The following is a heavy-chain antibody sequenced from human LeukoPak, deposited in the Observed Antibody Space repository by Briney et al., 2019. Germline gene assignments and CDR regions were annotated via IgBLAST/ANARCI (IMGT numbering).Heavy chain of an antibody. D-gene: IGHD5-24*01. CDR2: ISSSGTTI. Sequence: PGGSLRLSCAAPGFTFSDYYMSLIRQAPGKGLELLSYISSSGTTIYYADSVKGRFTISRDNAKNSLYLLMNSLTADNTAAYYCARETRVRWTAYWGQGNLVTVSP. J-gene: IGHJ4*02. CDR3: ARETRVRWTAY. CDR1: GFTFSDYY. V-gene: IGHV3-11*04.